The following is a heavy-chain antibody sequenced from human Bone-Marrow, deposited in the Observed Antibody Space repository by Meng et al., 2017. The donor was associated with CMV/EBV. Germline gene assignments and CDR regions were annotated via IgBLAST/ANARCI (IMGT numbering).Heavy chain of an antibody. CDR1: VFTFRCYW. Sequence: LRRSCAASVFTFRCYWMHWVRQAPGRGLVWVSRINSDGSRTTYADSVKGRFTISRDNAENTLYLQMNSLRAEDTAVYYCAGGFGFDYWGQGTLVTVSS. D-gene: IGHD3-16*01. J-gene: IGHJ4*02. CDR2: INSDGSRT. CDR3: AGGFGFDY. V-gene: IGHV3-74*01.